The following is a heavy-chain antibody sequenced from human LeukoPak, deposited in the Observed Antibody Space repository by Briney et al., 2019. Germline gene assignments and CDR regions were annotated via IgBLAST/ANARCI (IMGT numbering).Heavy chain of an antibody. Sequence: SETLSLTCTVSGGSVSRHFWSWIRQPPGKGLEWIGYIYNSGITNYNSSLKSRVTMSVDTSKNQFSLMLRSVTAADTAVYYCARDHLPAGAPGYYMDVWGKGTTATVSS. CDR2: IYNSGIT. CDR3: ARDHLPAGAPGYYMDV. V-gene: IGHV4-59*02. J-gene: IGHJ6*03. D-gene: IGHD4/OR15-4a*01. CDR1: GGSVSRHF.